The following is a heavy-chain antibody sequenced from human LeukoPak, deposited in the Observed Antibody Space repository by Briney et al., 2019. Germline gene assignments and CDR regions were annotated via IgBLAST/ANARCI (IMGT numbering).Heavy chain of an antibody. Sequence: SETLSLTCAVYGGSFSGYYWNWIRQLPGKGLEWIGEINHSGSTNYNPSLKSRVTISVDTSKNQFSLKLSSVTAADTAVYYCARAVNIVGATCHFDYWGQGTLVTVSS. CDR2: INHSGST. V-gene: IGHV4-34*01. J-gene: IGHJ4*02. D-gene: IGHD1-26*01. CDR3: ARAVNIVGATCHFDY. CDR1: GGSFSGYY.